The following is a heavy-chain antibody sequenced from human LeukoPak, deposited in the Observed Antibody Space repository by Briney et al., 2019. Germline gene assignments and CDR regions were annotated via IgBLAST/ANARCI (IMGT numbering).Heavy chain of an antibody. D-gene: IGHD1-26*01. Sequence: GRSLRLSCAASGFSFTSYAMSWVRQAPGKGLEWVSGINGGGDKTYYRDSVKGRITISRDNSKNTLYLQMDSLRAEDTAIYYCAKSRGSTLFDSWGQGTLVTVSS. J-gene: IGHJ4*02. CDR1: GFSFTSYA. CDR2: INGGGDKT. V-gene: IGHV3-23*01. CDR3: AKSRGSTLFDS.